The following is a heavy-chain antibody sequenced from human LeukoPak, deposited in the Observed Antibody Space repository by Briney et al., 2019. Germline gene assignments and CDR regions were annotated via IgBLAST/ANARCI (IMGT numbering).Heavy chain of an antibody. Sequence: GGPLSFSCQAPGFTFSSYGWNGVRQPPGKGLEWVAVIWYDGSNKYYAGSVKGRFTISRDNSKNTLYLQMNSLRAEDTAVYYCARDWGQLPDYWGQGTLVTVSS. J-gene: IGHJ4*02. V-gene: IGHV3-33*01. CDR3: ARDWGQLPDY. D-gene: IGHD2-2*01. CDR1: GFTFSSYG. CDR2: IWYDGSNK.